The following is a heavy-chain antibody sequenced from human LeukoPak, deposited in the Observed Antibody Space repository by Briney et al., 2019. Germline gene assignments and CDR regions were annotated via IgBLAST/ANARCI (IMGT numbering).Heavy chain of an antibody. CDR3: ATEVFGSGSCPDY. CDR1: GFTFSSYA. V-gene: IGHV3-33*01. CDR2: IWHDGSNK. D-gene: IGHD3-10*01. Sequence: GRSLRLSCAASGFTFSSYAIHWVRQAPGKGLEWVALIWHDGSNKYYSDSVKGRFTISRDNSKNTAFLQMNSLRAEDTAVYYCATEVFGSGSCPDYWGQGTLVTASS. J-gene: IGHJ4*02.